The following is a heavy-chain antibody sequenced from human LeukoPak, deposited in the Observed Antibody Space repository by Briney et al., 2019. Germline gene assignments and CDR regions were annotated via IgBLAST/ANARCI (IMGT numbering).Heavy chain of an antibody. CDR3: ARAKYSSSWYEYFDY. V-gene: IGHV4-59*01. D-gene: IGHD6-13*01. J-gene: IGHJ4*02. CDR1: GGSISSYY. Sequence: SETLSLTCTVSGGSISSYYWSWLRQPPGKGLKWIGYIYYSGSTNYNPSLKSRVTISVDTSKNQFSLKLSSVTAADAAVYYCARAKYSSSWYEYFDYWGQGTLVTVSS. CDR2: IYYSGST.